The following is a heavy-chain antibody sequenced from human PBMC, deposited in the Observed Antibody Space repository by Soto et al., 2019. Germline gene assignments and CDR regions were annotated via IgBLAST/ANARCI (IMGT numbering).Heavy chain of an antibody. Sequence: EVQLLESGGGLVQPGGSLRLSCTTSGFTFTNYAMSWVRQAPGKGLEWVSAISGSGATTYYADSVKGRFTISRDNYKTTLYLQMNSLRADDTAGYYCAKDHRHWGQGTLVTVSS. V-gene: IGHV3-23*01. J-gene: IGHJ4*02. CDR2: ISGSGATT. CDR1: GFTFTNYA. CDR3: AKDHRH.